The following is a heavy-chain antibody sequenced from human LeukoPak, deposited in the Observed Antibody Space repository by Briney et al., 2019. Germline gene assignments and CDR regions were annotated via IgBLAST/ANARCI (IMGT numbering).Heavy chain of an antibody. CDR3: AKDTSIFDWPNGIDY. Sequence: GGSLRLSCVASGFTFSSYAMSWVRQAPGKGLEWVSAISGSDGSTYYADSVKGRFTISRDNSKNTLYLQMNSLRAEDTAVYYCAKDTSIFDWPNGIDYWGQGTLVAVSS. D-gene: IGHD3-9*01. CDR1: GFTFSSYA. CDR2: ISGSDGST. V-gene: IGHV3-23*01. J-gene: IGHJ4*02.